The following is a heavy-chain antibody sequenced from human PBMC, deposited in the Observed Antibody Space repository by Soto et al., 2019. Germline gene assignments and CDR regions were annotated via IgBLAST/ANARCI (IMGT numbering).Heavy chain of an antibody. D-gene: IGHD2-15*01. CDR3: AKGRVPVLRRVVAATKMGRLRLGAFDI. CDR1: GFTFDDYA. CDR2: ISWNSGSI. J-gene: IGHJ3*02. V-gene: IGHV3-9*01. Sequence: GGSLRLSCAASGFTFDDYAMHWVRQAPGKGLEWVSGISWNSGSIGYADSVKGRFTISRDNAKNSLYLQMNSLRAEDTALYYCAKGRVPVLRRVVAATKMGRLRLGAFDIWGQGTMVTVSS.